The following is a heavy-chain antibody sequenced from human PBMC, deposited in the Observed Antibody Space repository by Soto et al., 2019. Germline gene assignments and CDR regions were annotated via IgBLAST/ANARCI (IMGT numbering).Heavy chain of an antibody. Sequence: SETLSLTCAVYGGSFSGYYWGWIRQPPGKGLEWIGGINHSGSTNYNPSLKSRVTISVDTSKNQFSLKLSSVTAADTAVYYCARGRIPAYYYGMDVWGQGTTVTVSS. CDR2: INHSGST. J-gene: IGHJ6*02. D-gene: IGHD6-25*01. CDR1: GGSFSGYY. CDR3: ARGRIPAYYYGMDV. V-gene: IGHV4-34*01.